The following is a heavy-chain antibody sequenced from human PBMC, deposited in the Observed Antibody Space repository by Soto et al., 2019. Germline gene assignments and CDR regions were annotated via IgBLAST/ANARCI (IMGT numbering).Heavy chain of an antibody. V-gene: IGHV1-18*01. J-gene: IGHJ5*02. CDR2: ISLYSDGT. CDR3: ARVVPGAEAWFGP. CDR1: GYTFSNYG. Sequence: ASVKVSCKTSGYTFSNYGITWVRQAPGQPLEWLGWISLYSDGTNYAQKFQGRVSMTTDTSTTSAYMELRSLRSDDTAVYYCARVVPGAEAWFGPWGQGTLVTVSS. D-gene: IGHD2-2*01.